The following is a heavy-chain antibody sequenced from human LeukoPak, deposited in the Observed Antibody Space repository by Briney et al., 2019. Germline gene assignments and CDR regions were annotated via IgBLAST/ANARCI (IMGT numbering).Heavy chain of an antibody. CDR2: ISYDGSNK. J-gene: IGHJ4*02. V-gene: IGHV3-30*18. CDR3: AKVVAAAGADY. D-gene: IGHD6-13*01. CDR1: GFTFSSYG. Sequence: GGSLRLSCAASGFTFSSYGMHWVRQAPGKGLEWVAVISYDGSNKYYADSVKGRFTISRDNSKNMLYLQMNSLRAEDTAVYYCAKVVAAAGADYWGQGTLVTVSS.